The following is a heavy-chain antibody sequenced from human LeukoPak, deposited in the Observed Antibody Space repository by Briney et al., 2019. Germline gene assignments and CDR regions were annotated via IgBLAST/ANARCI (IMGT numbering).Heavy chain of an antibody. CDR2: IYYSGST. D-gene: IGHD2-15*01. V-gene: IGHV4-59*01. Sequence: SETLSLTCTVSGGSISSYYWSWIRQPPGKGLEWIGYIYYSGSTNYNPSLKSRVTISVDTSKNQFSLKLSSVTAADTAVYYCARVPGNHCSGGSCYPRAFDIWGQGTMVTVSS. CDR3: ARVPGNHCSGGSCYPRAFDI. CDR1: GGSISSYY. J-gene: IGHJ3*02.